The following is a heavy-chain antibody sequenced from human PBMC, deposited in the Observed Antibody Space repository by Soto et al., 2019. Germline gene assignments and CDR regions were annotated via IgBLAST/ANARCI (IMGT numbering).Heavy chain of an antibody. V-gene: IGHV4-59*01. CDR1: GDSISSSY. CDR2: IYYSGTT. D-gene: IGHD2-15*01. J-gene: IGHJ6*02. Sequence: QVQLQESGPGLVKPSETLSLTCTVSGDSISSSYWTRIRQPPGKGLEWIGYIYYSGTTNYNPSLKSRVTISIDTSENQFSLKLSSVTAADTAVYYCARDRGDYYYGMDVWGQGTTVTVSS. CDR3: ARDRGDYYYGMDV.